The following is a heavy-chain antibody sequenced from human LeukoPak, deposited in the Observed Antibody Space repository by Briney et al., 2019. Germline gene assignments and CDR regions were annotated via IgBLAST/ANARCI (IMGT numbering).Heavy chain of an antibody. D-gene: IGHD6-6*01. J-gene: IGHJ5*02. Sequence: PGGSLRLSCAASGFTFSSYAMHWVRQAPGKGLEWVAVISYDGSNKYYADSVKGRLTISRDNSKNTLYLQMNSLRAEDTAVYYCARALYSSSSGEWFDPWGQGTLVTVSS. CDR3: ARALYSSSSGEWFDP. V-gene: IGHV3-30-3*01. CDR1: GFTFSSYA. CDR2: ISYDGSNK.